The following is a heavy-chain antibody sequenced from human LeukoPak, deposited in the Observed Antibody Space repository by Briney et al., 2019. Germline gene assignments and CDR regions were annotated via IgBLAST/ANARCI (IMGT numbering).Heavy chain of an antibody. J-gene: IGHJ4*02. V-gene: IGHV4-34*01. CDR1: GGSISSYY. D-gene: IGHD1-26*01. CDR2: INHSGST. Sequence: SETLSLTCTVSGGSISSYYWSWIRQPPGKGLEWIGEINHSGSTNYNPSLKSRVTISVDTSKNQFSLKLSSVTAADTAVYYCARRVRSGSYGGDFDYWGQGTLVTVSS. CDR3: ARRVRSGSYGGDFDY.